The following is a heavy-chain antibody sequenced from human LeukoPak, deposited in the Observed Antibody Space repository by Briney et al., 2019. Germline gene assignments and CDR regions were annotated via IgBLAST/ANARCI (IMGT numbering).Heavy chain of an antibody. Sequence: SESLSLTCIVSGGSISSYYWSWNRQPPGNGLEWIGYIYDSGSTNYNTSLKSRVIISVDTSKKQFSLRLSSVTAADTAVYYCAREMATSGYYYYYMDVWGKGTTVTVSS. CDR2: IYDSGST. J-gene: IGHJ6*03. CDR1: GGSISSYY. D-gene: IGHD5-24*01. CDR3: AREMATSGYYYYYMDV. V-gene: IGHV4-59*01.